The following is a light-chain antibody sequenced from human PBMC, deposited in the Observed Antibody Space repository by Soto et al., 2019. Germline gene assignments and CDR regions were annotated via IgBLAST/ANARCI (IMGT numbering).Light chain of an antibody. CDR2: DVS. CDR1: SSDVGGYNY. J-gene: IGLJ1*01. CDR3: SSYTSSSSYV. Sequence: QSALTQPRSVSGSPGQSITISCTGTSSDVGGYNYVSWYQQHPGKAPKLMIYDVSNRPSGVSNRFSGSKSGNTASLTISGLQDEDEADYYCSSYTSSSSYVFGTGTKLTVL. V-gene: IGLV2-14*01.